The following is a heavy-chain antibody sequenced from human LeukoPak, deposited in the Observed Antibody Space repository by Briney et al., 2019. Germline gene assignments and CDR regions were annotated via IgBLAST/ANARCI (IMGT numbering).Heavy chain of an antibody. CDR1: GGSISIYY. V-gene: IGHV4-4*07. J-gene: IGHJ4*02. D-gene: IGHD4-17*01. CDR2: IYTSGST. CDR3: ARGHTAVTRHFDF. Sequence: SETLSLTCTVSGGSISIYYWSWIRQPAGKGLEWIGRIYTSGSTNYNPSLKSRVTMSVDTSKNQFSLKLSSVTAEDTAVYYCARGHTAVTRHFDFWGQGTLVTVSS.